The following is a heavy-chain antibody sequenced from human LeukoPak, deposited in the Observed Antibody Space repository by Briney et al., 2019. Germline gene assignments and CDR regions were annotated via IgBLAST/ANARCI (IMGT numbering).Heavy chain of an antibody. D-gene: IGHD6-25*01. J-gene: IGHJ4*01. V-gene: IGHV3-23*01. Sequence: GGSLRLSCAVSGFSFNSYALHWVRQAPGKGLEWVSGISGLGDKQYYADSVKGRFTISRDNSKNTVYLDMNSLRVEETGIYYCAKDSSARYFYFDSWGQGTPVTVSS. CDR1: GFSFNSYA. CDR2: ISGLGDKQ. CDR3: AKDSSARYFYFDS.